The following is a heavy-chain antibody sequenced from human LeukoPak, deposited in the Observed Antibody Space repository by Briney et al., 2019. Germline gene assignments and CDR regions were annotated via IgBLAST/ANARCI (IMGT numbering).Heavy chain of an antibody. J-gene: IGHJ4*02. Sequence: GGSLRLSCAASGFTFSSYAMSWVRQAPGKGLEWVSAISGSGGSTYYADSVKGRFTISRDNSKNTLYLQMNSLRAEDTAVYYCARLPPRDIGGATYYFDYWGQGTLVTVSS. D-gene: IGHD1-26*01. V-gene: IGHV3-23*01. CDR3: ARLPPRDIGGATYYFDY. CDR2: ISGSGGST. CDR1: GFTFSSYA.